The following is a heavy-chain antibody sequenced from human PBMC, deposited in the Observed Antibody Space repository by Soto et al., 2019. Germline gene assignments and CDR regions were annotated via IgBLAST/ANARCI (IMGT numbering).Heavy chain of an antibody. CDR1: GGTFSSYA. Sequence: GXAVKVSCEASGGTFSSYAIGLVRQAPGQGLEWMGGIIPIFGTANYAQKFQGRVTITRDTSASTAYMELSSLRSEDTAVYYCATGAYSSGWYVYWGQGTLVTVSS. V-gene: IGHV1-69*05. D-gene: IGHD6-19*01. J-gene: IGHJ4*02. CDR3: ATGAYSSGWYVY. CDR2: IIPIFGTA.